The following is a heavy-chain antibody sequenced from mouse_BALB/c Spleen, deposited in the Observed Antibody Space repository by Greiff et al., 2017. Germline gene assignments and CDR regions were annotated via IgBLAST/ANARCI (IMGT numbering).Heavy chain of an antibody. J-gene: IGHJ3*01. Sequence: QVQLQQPGAELVKPGASVKLSCKASGYTFTSYWMHWVKQRPGQGLEWIGEINPSNGRTNYNEKFKSKATLTVDKSSSTAYMQLSSLTSEDSAVYYCARTLNWDVRGEFAYWGQGTLVTVSA. V-gene: IGHV1S81*02. CDR2: INPSNGRT. CDR1: GYTFTSYW. D-gene: IGHD4-1*01. CDR3: ARTLNWDVRGEFAY.